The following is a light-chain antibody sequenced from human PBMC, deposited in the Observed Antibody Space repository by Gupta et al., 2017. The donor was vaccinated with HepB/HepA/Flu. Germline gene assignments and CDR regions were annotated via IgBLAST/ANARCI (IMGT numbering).Light chain of an antibody. J-gene: IGKJ4*01. V-gene: IGKV3-11*01. Sequence: EIVLTQSPATLSLSPGERATLSCRASQSIFNYLDWYQQKPGQAPRLLIYDAFNRATGVPARFSGSGSGTDFTLTSSSREPEDSAVYYWQQRNNWVTFGGGTKVEI. CDR1: QSIFNY. CDR2: DAF. CDR3: QQRNNWVT.